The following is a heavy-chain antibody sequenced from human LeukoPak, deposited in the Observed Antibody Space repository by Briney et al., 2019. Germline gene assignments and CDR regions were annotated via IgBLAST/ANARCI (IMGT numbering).Heavy chain of an antibody. D-gene: IGHD3-16*02. V-gene: IGHV1-2*02. CDR2: INPNSGGT. CDR3: ARDRPLYDYVWGSYRFSFVGFDY. Sequence: ASVKVSCKASGYTFTSYGISWVRQAPGQGLEWMGWINPNSGGTNYAQKFQGRVTMTRDTSISTAYMELSRLRSDDTAVYYCARDRPLYDYVWGSYRFSFVGFDYWGQGTLVTVSS. CDR1: GYTFTSYG. J-gene: IGHJ4*02.